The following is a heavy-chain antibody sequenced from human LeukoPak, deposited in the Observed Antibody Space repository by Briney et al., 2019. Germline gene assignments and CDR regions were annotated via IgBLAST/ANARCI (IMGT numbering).Heavy chain of an antibody. V-gene: IGHV3-23*01. CDR3: AKDLSTLVRGVITL. Sequence: PGASLRLSCAASGFTFSSYAMSWVRQAPGKGLEWVSAISGGGGGIYYADSVKGRFTISRDNSKNTLYLQMNSLRAEDTAVYYCAKDLSTLVRGVITLWGQGALVTVSS. CDR1: GFTFSSYA. J-gene: IGHJ4*02. D-gene: IGHD3-10*01. CDR2: ISGGGGGI.